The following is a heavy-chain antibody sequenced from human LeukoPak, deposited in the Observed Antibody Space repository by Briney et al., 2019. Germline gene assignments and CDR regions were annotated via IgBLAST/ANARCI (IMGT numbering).Heavy chain of an antibody. J-gene: IGHJ4*02. CDR1: GLNLRGNA. CDR3: AKDIFRWSFDY. V-gene: IGHV3-23*01. CDR2: IEGSNDIT. Sequence: TGGSLRLSXAASGLNLRGNAMAWVRQSPGKGLEWLSAIEGSNDITHYADSARGRFTVSRDTSKSTLFLQMNSLRADDTATYFCAKDIFRWSFDYWAQGVLVTVSS. D-gene: IGHD2-21*01.